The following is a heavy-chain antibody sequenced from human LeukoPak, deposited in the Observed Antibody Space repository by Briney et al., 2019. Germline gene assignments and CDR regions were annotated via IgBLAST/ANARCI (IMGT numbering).Heavy chain of an antibody. CDR3: AKDSATITSITMTDAFDI. CDR1: GFTFDDYA. CDR2: ISGDGGST. V-gene: IGHV3-43*02. Sequence: PGGSLRLSCAASGFTFDDYAMHWVRQAPGKGLEWVSLISGDGGSTYYADSVKGRFTISRDNSKNSLYLQMNSLRTEDTALYYCAKDSATITSITMTDAFDIWGRGTMVTVSS. D-gene: IGHD3-22*01. J-gene: IGHJ3*02.